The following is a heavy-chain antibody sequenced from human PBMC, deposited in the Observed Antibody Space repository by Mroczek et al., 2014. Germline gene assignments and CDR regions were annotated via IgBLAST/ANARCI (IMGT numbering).Heavy chain of an antibody. V-gene: IGHV1-2*02. CDR3: ARANGNDYGDYGYYYYGMDV. CDR1: GYTFTGYY. Sequence: SGAEVKKPGASVKVSCKASGYTFTGYYMHWVRQAPGQGLEWMGWINPNSGGTNYAQKFQGRVTMTRDTSISTAYMELSRLRSDDTAVYYCARANGNDYGDYGYYYYGMDVWGQGTTVTVSS. CDR2: INPNSGGT. D-gene: IGHD4-17*01. J-gene: IGHJ6*02.